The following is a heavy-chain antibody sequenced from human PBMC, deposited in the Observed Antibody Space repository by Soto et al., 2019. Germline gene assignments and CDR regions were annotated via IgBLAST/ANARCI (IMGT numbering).Heavy chain of an antibody. D-gene: IGHD1-26*01. CDR1: GASITSGSYS. J-gene: IGHJ4*02. V-gene: IGHV4-30-2*01. Sequence: QLQLQESGSGLVNPSQTLSLTCTVSGASITSGSYSWSWIRQAPGKGLEWIGNIHVTGYTAFSPSLKRRVTMSVDTSPNQFSLNVNSVTAADTAVYFCARGGALRPNGLVTPAFWGQGTLGTVS. CDR2: IHVTGYT. CDR3: ARGGALRPNGLVTPAF.